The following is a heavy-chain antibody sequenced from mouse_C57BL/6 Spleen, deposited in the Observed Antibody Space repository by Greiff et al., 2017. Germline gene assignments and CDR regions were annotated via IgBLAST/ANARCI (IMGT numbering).Heavy chain of an antibody. CDR3: APIYYDPY. V-gene: IGHV1-59*01. CDR2: IDPSDSYT. CDR1: GYTFTSYW. J-gene: IGHJ2*01. Sequence: VQLQQPGAELVRPGTSVKLSCKASGYTFTSYWMHWVKQRPGQGLEWIGVIDPSDSYTNYNQKFKGKATLTVDTSSSTAYMQLSSLTAVDSAVCCCAPIYYDPYWGQGTTLTVSS. D-gene: IGHD2-4*01.